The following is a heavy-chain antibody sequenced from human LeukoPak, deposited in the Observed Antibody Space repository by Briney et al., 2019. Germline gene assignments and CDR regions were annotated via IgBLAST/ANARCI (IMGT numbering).Heavy chain of an antibody. D-gene: IGHD3-3*01. CDR1: GFTFDDYA. J-gene: IGHJ4*02. CDR2: SSWNSGSI. CDR3: AGGHDFWSPFDY. Sequence: GRSLRLSCAASGFTFDDYAMHWVRQAPGKGLEWVSGSSWNSGSIGYADSVKGRFTISRDNAKNSLYLQMNSLRAEDTALYYCAGGHDFWSPFDYWGQGTLVTVSS. V-gene: IGHV3-9*01.